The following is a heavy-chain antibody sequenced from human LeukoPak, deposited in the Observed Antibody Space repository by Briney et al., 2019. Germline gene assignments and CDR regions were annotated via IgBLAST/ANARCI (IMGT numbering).Heavy chain of an antibody. Sequence: TGGSLRLSCAASGFTFSSYAMSWVRRAPGRGLEWVSAIGGGGDSTYYADSVKGRFTISRDNSKNTLLLQMNSLRAEDTAVYYCARTNIVVVPAAIPRLENWFDPWGQGTLVTVSS. J-gene: IGHJ5*02. CDR1: GFTFSSYA. CDR2: IGGGGDST. CDR3: ARTNIVVVPAAIPRLENWFDP. D-gene: IGHD2-2*01. V-gene: IGHV3-23*01.